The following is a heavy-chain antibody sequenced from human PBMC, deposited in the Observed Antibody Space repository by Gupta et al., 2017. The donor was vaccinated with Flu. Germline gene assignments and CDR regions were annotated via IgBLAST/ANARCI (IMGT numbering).Heavy chain of an antibody. V-gene: IGHV3-33*01. J-gene: IGHJ5*02. CDR2: IWYDGSNK. CDR1: YG. CDR3: ARDETGTTPYNWFDP. D-gene: IGHD1-7*01. Sequence: YGRHGVRQAPGKGLECVAVIWYDGSNKYYADSVKGRFTISRDNSKNTLYLQMNSLRAEDTAVYYCARDETGTTPYNWFDPWGQGTLVTVSS.